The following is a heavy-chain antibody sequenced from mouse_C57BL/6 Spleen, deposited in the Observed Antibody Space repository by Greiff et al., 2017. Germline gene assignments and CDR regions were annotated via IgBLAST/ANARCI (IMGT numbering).Heavy chain of an antibody. J-gene: IGHJ2*01. CDR1: GFTFSSYA. Sequence: DVMLVESGGGLVKPGGSLKLSCAASGFTFSSYAMSWVRQTPEKRLEWVATISDGGSYTYYPDNVKGRFTISRDNAKNNLYLQLSHLKSEDTAMYYCARDGYGSSHDFDYWGQGTTLTVSS. CDR2: ISDGGSYT. D-gene: IGHD1-1*01. CDR3: ARDGYGSSHDFDY. V-gene: IGHV5-4*01.